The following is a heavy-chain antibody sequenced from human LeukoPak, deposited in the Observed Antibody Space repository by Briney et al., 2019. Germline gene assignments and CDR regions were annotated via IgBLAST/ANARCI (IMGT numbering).Heavy chain of an antibody. V-gene: IGHV3-64*01. J-gene: IGHJ4*02. CDR1: GFTFSSYA. D-gene: IGHD5-12*01. Sequence: GGSLRLSCAASGFTFSSYAMHWVSQAPGKGLEYVSAISSNGGSTYYANSVKGRFTISRDNSKNTLYLQMGSLRAEDMAVYYCARAGGYDLFLDYWGQGTLVTVSS. CDR2: ISSNGGST. CDR3: ARAGGYDLFLDY.